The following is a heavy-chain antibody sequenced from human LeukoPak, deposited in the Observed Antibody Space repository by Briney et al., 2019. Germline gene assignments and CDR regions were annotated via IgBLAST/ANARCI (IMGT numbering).Heavy chain of an antibody. Sequence: PSETLSLTCTVAGGSISSSSFYWGWIRQPPGKGLEWIGSIYYSGSTYYNPSLKSRVTISVDTSKNQFSLKLSSVTAADTAVYYCARRPTYYYGSRSYGEADYWGQGTLVTVSS. CDR3: ARRPTYYYGSRSYGEADY. CDR1: GGSISSSSFY. D-gene: IGHD3-10*01. CDR2: IYYSGST. J-gene: IGHJ4*02. V-gene: IGHV4-39*07.